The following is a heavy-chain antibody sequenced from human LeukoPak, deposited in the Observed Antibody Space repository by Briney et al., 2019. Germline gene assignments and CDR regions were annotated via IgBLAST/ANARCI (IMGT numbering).Heavy chain of an antibody. CDR3: ARDLSSRGVISLDY. CDR2: IYSDGRT. Sequence: SETLSLTCTVSGGSISNYYGSWIRQPAGKGLEWIGRIYSDGRTNYDLSLSSRLAMSVDTSKNQFSLKLSSVTAVDTAVYYCARDLSSRGVISLDYWGQGTLVTVSS. J-gene: IGHJ4*02. V-gene: IGHV4-4*07. CDR1: GGSISNYY. D-gene: IGHD3-10*01.